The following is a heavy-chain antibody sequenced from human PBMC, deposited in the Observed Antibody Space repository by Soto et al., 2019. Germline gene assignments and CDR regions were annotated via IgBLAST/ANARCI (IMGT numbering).Heavy chain of an antibody. Sequence: GESLKISCPGSGYSFVNHWIAWVRQMPGKGLEWVCVIYPCDSDTRYSPSFQGQVTISADKSISTAYLQMSSLKASDTAIFYCARHRLRQDYYGMEVGGQGTTVNVSS. V-gene: IGHV5-51*01. CDR1: GYSFVNHW. D-gene: IGHD5-12*01. CDR2: IYPCDSDT. J-gene: IGHJ6*02. CDR3: ARHRLRQDYYGMEV.